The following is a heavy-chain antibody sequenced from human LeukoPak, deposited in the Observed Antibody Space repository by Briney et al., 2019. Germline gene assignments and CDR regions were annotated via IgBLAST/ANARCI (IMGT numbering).Heavy chain of an antibody. V-gene: IGHV3-48*03. J-gene: IGHJ6*03. D-gene: IGHD2-2*01. CDR3: AKDSLDCSSTSCFPLDPASLLGRRGHYYYYMDV. CDR1: GFTFSTYE. CDR2: IHNSGSTI. Sequence: SGGSLRLSCAASGFTFSTYEMNWVRQAPGKGLEWVSYIHNSGSTIYYADSVKGRFTISRDNVKNSLYLQMNSLRAEDTAVYYCAKDSLDCSSTSCFPLDPASLLGRRGHYYYYMDVWGKGTTVTVSS.